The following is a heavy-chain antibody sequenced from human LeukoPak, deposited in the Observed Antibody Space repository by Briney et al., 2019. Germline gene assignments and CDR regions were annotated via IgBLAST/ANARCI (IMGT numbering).Heavy chain of an antibody. CDR1: GGSISSYY. CDR3: ARGVVVTAFFDY. D-gene: IGHD2-21*02. CDR2: IYYSGST. Sequence: SETLSLTCTVSGGSISSYYWNWIRQPPGKGLEWIGYIYYSGSTNYNPSLKSRVTISVDTSKNQFSLKLSSVTAADTAVYYCARGVVVTAFFDYWGQGTLVTVSS. J-gene: IGHJ4*02. V-gene: IGHV4-59*01.